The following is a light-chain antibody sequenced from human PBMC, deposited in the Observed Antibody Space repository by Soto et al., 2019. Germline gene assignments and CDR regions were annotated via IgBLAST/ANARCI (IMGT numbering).Light chain of an antibody. CDR3: QQYNNWPPYT. Sequence: EIVMTQSPATLSVSPGDRATLSCRASQSVSSNLAWYQQKPGQAPRLLIYGASTRATGIPARFSGSGSGTEFTLTISSLQSEDVAFYYCQQYNNWPPYTFGQGTKLEIK. V-gene: IGKV3-15*01. J-gene: IGKJ2*01. CDR2: GAS. CDR1: QSVSSN.